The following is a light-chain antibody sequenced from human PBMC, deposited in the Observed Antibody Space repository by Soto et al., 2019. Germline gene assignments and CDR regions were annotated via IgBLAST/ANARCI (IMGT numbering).Light chain of an antibody. CDR2: GAS. J-gene: IGKJ1*01. CDR1: QSVSSSY. Sequence: EIVLTQSPGTLSLSPGERATLSCRASQSVSSSYLAWYQQNRGQAPRLLIYGASSRAPGIPDRFGGSGSGTDFTLTIRRLEPEDFAVYYCQQYGSSRWTFGKGTKVEIK. V-gene: IGKV3-20*01. CDR3: QQYGSSRWT.